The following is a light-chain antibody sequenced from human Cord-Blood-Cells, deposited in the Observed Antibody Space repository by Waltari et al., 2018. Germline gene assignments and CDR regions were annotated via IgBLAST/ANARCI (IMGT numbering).Light chain of an antibody. Sequence: QSALTQPASVSGSPGQSITISCTGTSSDVGGYNYVSCYQQHPGKAPNLMIYDVSNRPSGVSKRFSGSKSGNTASLTISGLQAGDEADYYCSSYTSSGTLVFGTGTKVTVL. CDR2: DVS. CDR1: SSDVGGYNY. CDR3: SSYTSSGTLV. J-gene: IGLJ1*01. V-gene: IGLV2-14*01.